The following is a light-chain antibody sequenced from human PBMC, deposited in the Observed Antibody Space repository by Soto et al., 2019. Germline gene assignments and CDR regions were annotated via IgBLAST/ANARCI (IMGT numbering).Light chain of an antibody. CDR2: DTS. V-gene: IGKV3-11*01. CDR3: QQRANWPPIT. CDR1: QNVSNY. Sequence: EILLTQSPATLSLSPGERATLSCRASQNVSNYLAWYQQKPGQAPRLLIYDTSNRDTGIPARFSGSGSGTDFTLTISSLESEDLAVYYCQQRANWPPITFGQGTRLEIE. J-gene: IGKJ5*01.